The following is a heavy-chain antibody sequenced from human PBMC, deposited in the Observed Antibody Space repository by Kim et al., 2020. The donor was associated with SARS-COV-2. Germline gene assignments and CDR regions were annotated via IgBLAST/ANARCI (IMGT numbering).Heavy chain of an antibody. D-gene: IGHD6-13*01. CDR3: AEGLRSAADSAFGY. V-gene: IGHV3-23*01. CDR1: GFTFSSYA. J-gene: IGHJ4*02. Sequence: GGSLRLSCAASGFTFSSYAMSWVRQGPGKGLEWVSAIRDNGGSTYYADSVKGRFTISRDNSKNTLYLQMNSLSAEDTAAYYCAEGLRSAADSAFGYWGQGTLVTVSS. CDR2: IRDNGGST.